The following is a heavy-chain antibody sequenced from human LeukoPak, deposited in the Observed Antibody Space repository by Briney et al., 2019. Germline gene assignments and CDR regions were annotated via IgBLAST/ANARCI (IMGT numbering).Heavy chain of an antibody. D-gene: IGHD6-13*01. J-gene: IGHJ1*01. V-gene: IGHV1-69*04. CDR3: ASVTAAGSKYFQH. CDR2: IIPILGIA. Sequence: ASVKVSCKASGGTFISYAISWVRQAPGQGLEWMGRIIPILGIANYAQKFQGRVTITADKSTSTAYMELSSLRSEDTAVYYCASVTAAGSKYFQHWGQGTLVTVSS. CDR1: GGTFISYA.